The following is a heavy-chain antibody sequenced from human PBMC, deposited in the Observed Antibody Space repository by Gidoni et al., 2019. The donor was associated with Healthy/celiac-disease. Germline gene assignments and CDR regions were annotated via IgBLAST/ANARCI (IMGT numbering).Heavy chain of an antibody. Sequence: QVQLQESGPGLVKPSATLSLTCTVSGGSISSYYWSWIRQPPGKGLEWIGYIYYSGSTNYNPSLKSRVTISVDTSKNQFSLKLSSVTAADTAVYYCARSLGGWELLFDYWGQGTLVTVSS. CDR2: IYYSGST. CDR1: GGSISSYY. J-gene: IGHJ4*02. V-gene: IGHV4-59*01. CDR3: ARSLGGWELLFDY. D-gene: IGHD1-26*01.